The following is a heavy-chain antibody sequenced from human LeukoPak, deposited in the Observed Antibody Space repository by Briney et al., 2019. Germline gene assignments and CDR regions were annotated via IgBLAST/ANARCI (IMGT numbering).Heavy chain of an antibody. CDR2: IYYSQST. Sequence: PSETLSLTCTVSTRSISSSSYYWGWIRQPPGKGLEWIGSIYYSQSTYYNPSLKSRVTISVHTSQNQFSLTPSSLTAPHTTVYFCARPSSGSYSDYWGQGTLVTVSS. CDR1: TRSISSSSYY. CDR3: ARPSSGSYSDY. D-gene: IGHD1-26*01. V-gene: IGHV4-39*01. J-gene: IGHJ4*02.